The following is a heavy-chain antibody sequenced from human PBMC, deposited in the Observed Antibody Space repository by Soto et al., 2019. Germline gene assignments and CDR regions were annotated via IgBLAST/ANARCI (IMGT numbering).Heavy chain of an antibody. V-gene: IGHV3-33*03. J-gene: IGHJ4*02. CDR3: AAATTLNFHFHY. CDR1: GFTISTHG. Sequence: QAQLVESGGGVVQPGTSLRLSCAASGFTISTHGMHWVRQAPGKGLEWLANIWYDGSNKFYAESVKGRFSISKDNSKNTLYLQMGSLRAEDTAVYYCAAATTLNFHFHYWGQGTQVTVSS. D-gene: IGHD1-1*01. CDR2: IWYDGSNK.